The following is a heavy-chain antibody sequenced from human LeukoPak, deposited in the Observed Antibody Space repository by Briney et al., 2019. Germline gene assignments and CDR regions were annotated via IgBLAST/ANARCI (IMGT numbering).Heavy chain of an antibody. CDR1: GFTFSSYA. D-gene: IGHD2-21*01. Sequence: GGSLRLSCAASGFTFSSYAMSWVRQAPGKGLEWVSVISGSGGGIYYADSVKGRFTISRDNSKNTLYLQMNSLRAEDTAVYYCAKGSPIYYFDYWGQGTLVTASS. CDR3: AKGSPIYYFDY. J-gene: IGHJ4*02. V-gene: IGHV3-23*01. CDR2: ISGSGGGI.